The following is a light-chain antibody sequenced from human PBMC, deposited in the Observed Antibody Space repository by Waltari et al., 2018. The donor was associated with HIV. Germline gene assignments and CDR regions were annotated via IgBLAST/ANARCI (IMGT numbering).Light chain of an antibody. Sequence: QAVVTQEPSLTVSPGATVTLNCASTTAAITDGHNPSWFQQTPGPAPSSLNFDTNNRHSWTPARFSGSLLGGNPALTLSGAQPEDEAEYYCLLSYSGARPWVFGGGTKLTVL. J-gene: IGLJ3*02. V-gene: IGLV7-46*01. CDR3: LLSYSGARPWV. CDR2: DTN. CDR1: TAAITDGHN.